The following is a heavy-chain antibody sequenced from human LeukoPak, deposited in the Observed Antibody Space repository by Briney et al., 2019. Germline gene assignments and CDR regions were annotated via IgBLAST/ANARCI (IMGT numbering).Heavy chain of an antibody. CDR3: ARDMDPILRVWFDP. CDR1: GYTFTGYF. J-gene: IGHJ5*02. D-gene: IGHD5/OR15-5a*01. V-gene: IGHV1-2*02. Sequence: ASVTVSCKSSGYTFTGYFTHWVRQAPGQGLEWMGWINPNSGGTNYAQKFQGRVTMTRDTSISTAYMELSRLRSDDTAVYYCARDMDPILRVWFDPWGQGTLVTVSS. CDR2: INPNSGGT.